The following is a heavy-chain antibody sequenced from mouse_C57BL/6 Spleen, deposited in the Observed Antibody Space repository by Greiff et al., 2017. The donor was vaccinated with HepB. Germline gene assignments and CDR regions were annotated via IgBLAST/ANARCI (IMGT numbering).Heavy chain of an antibody. J-gene: IGHJ2*01. CDR2: IDPENGDT. D-gene: IGHD1-1*01. V-gene: IGHV14-4*01. CDR3: TTSLLLRY. Sequence: EVQLQESGAELVRPGASVKLSCTASGFNIKDDYMHWVKQRPEQGLEWIGWIDPENGDTEYASKFQGKATITADTSSNTAYLHLSSLTSEDTAVYYCTTSLLLRYWGQGTTLTVSS. CDR1: GFNIKDDY.